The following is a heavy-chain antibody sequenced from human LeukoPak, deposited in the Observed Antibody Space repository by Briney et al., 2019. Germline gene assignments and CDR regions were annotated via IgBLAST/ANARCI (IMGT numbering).Heavy chain of an antibody. V-gene: IGHV3-21*01. J-gene: IGHJ4*02. CDR1: GFTFSTYT. CDR2: ITSGSGYI. CDR3: ARENRVGANPDY. Sequence: GGSLRLSCVASGFTFSTYTMNWVRQAPGKGLEWVSSITSGSGYIYYAASVKGRFTISRDNANNSLYLQMNSLRAEDTAVYYCARENRVGANPDYWGQGTLVTVSS. D-gene: IGHD1-26*01.